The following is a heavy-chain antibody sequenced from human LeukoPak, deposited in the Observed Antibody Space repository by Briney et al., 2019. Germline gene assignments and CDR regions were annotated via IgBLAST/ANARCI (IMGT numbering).Heavy chain of an antibody. CDR2: ISYDGSNR. V-gene: IGHV3-30*18. CDR1: GFTFMKFG. CDR3: AKDNENCISSSCYSGYYAMDV. Sequence: GGSLRLSCAASGFTFMKFGMPWVREAPGKGLEWVAVISYDGSNRYYADSVKGRFTISRDDSNNTLYLQINSLRPEDTAVYYCAKDNENCISSSCYSGYYAMDVWGQGTTVTVSS. D-gene: IGHD2-2*01. J-gene: IGHJ6*02.